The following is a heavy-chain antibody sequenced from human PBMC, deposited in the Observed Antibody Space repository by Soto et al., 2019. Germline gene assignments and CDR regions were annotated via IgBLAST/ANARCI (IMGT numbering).Heavy chain of an antibody. CDR2: IKSQGEGGTT. CDR3: ATFRSYSDC. CDR1: GFAFSDAW. J-gene: IGHJ4*02. Sequence: EMQLVESGGGLVKPGGSLRLSCAASGFAFSDAWMTWVRQAPGKGLEWVGRIKSQGEGGTTEYAVPVKGRFTISRDDSESTLYLQMNSLKTEDTGVYYCATFRSYSDCWGQGSLVTVSS. V-gene: IGHV3-15*01.